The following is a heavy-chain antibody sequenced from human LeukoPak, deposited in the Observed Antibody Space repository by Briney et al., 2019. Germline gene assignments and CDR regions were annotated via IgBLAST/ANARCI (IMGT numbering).Heavy chain of an antibody. J-gene: IGHJ4*02. Sequence: PSETLSLTCTVSGGSISSSSYYWGWIRQPPGKGLEWIGSIYYSGSTYYNPSLKSRVTISVDTSKNQFSLKLSSVTAADTAVYYCARVMITFGGVGPFDYWGQGTLVTVSS. CDR2: IYYSGST. V-gene: IGHV4-39*07. CDR3: ARVMITFGGVGPFDY. D-gene: IGHD3-16*01. CDR1: GGSISSSSYY.